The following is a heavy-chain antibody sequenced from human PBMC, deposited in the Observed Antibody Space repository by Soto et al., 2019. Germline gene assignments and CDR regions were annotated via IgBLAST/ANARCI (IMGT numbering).Heavy chain of an antibody. J-gene: IGHJ6*02. CDR3: ARTDRDFYGLDV. CDR1: GFTFRNYD. CDR2: ISAAGDP. V-gene: IGHV3-13*05. Sequence: EVQLVESGGGLVQPGGSLRLSCEASGFTFRNYDMHWVRQGTGKGLEWVSGISAAGDPDYADSVEGRFTISRENAQNSFFLQINSLRVADTAVYYCARTDRDFYGLDVWGQGTTVIVSS.